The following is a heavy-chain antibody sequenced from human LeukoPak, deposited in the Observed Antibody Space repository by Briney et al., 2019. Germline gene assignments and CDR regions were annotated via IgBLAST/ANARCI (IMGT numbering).Heavy chain of an antibody. D-gene: IGHD3-10*01. Sequence: PSETLSLTCAVSGGSFSGYYWSWIRQPPGKGLEWIGEINHSGSTNYNPYLKSRVTISVDTSKNQFSLKLSSVTAADTAVYYCARDAGVISYSHSGMDVWGQGTTVTVSS. CDR2: INHSGST. V-gene: IGHV4-34*01. J-gene: IGHJ6*02. CDR1: GGSFSGYY. CDR3: ARDAGVISYSHSGMDV.